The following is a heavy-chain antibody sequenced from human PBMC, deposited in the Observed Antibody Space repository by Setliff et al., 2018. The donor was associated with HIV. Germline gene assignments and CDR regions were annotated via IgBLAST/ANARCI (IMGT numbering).Heavy chain of an antibody. CDR1: GLNFSTYV. D-gene: IGHD1-7*01. CDR2: FGNTGDTT. CDR3: ATAMYNWELRF. Sequence: GGSLRLSCAASGLNFSTYVVNWIRQAPGKGLEWVSVFGNTGDTTYYTDSVKGRFSLSRDSSKNTLYLQMNSLEIEDSAMYYCATAMYNWELRFWGQGTLVTVSS. V-gene: IGHV3-23*01. J-gene: IGHJ4*02.